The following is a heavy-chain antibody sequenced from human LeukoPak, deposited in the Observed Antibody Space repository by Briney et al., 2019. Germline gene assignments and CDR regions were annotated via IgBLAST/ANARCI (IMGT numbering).Heavy chain of an antibody. J-gene: IGHJ4*02. D-gene: IGHD3-16*01. V-gene: IGHV3-21*01. Sequence: GGSLRLSCAASGFTFSNYNMNWVRQAPGKGLEWLSSISTTGSYIYYADSVKGRFTISRDNAKNSLYLQMNSLRAEDTAVYYCARVRWGGLYYFDYWGQGTLVTVSS. CDR3: ARVRWGGLYYFDY. CDR1: GFTFSNYN. CDR2: ISTTGSYI.